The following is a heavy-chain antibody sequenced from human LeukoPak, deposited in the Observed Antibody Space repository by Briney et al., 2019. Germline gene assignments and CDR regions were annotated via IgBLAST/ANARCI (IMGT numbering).Heavy chain of an antibody. CDR1: GFTFSSYG. J-gene: IGHJ4*02. V-gene: IGHV3-30*02. Sequence: GGSLRLSCAASGFTFSSYGMHWVRQAPGKGLEWVAFIRYDGTNKYYADSVKGRFTISRDNSKNTLYLQMNSLRAEDTAVYYCAKEREVGATQSFDYWGQGTLVTVSS. D-gene: IGHD1-26*01. CDR2: IRYDGTNK. CDR3: AKEREVGATQSFDY.